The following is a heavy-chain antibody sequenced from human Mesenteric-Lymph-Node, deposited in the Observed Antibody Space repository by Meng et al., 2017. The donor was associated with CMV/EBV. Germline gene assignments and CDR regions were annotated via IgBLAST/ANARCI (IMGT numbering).Heavy chain of an antibody. Sequence: SVKVSCKASGYTFVDYYIHWVRQAPGQGLEWMGRISTYNDNTNYAQKLQGRVTMTTDTATTTAYMELRSLRSDDTAMYYCATGGQLNYWGQGTLVTVSS. V-gene: IGHV1-18*04. CDR2: ISTYNDNT. CDR3: ATGGQLNY. D-gene: IGHD3-10*01. J-gene: IGHJ4*02. CDR1: GYTFVDYY.